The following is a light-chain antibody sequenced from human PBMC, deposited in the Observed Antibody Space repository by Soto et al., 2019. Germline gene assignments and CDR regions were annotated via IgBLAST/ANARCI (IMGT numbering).Light chain of an antibody. CDR3: QQYSSLAWT. CDR2: GAS. Sequence: DIVLTQSPGTLSLSPGERATLSCRASQSVSSNYLAWYQQKPGQAPRLLIYGASTRATGVPDRFSGSGSGTEFTLTISRLEPEDFAVYHCQQYSSLAWTFGQGTKVEIK. CDR1: QSVSSNY. V-gene: IGKV3-20*01. J-gene: IGKJ1*01.